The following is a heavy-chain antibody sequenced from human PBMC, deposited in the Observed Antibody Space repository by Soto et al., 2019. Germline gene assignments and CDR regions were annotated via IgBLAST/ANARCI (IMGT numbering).Heavy chain of an antibody. CDR1: GYSFTSYW. Sequence: GESLKISCKGSGYSFTSYWISWVRQMPGKGLESMGRIDPSDSYTNYSPSFQGHVTISADKSISTAYLQWSSLKASDTAMYYCARHPFGTAMVTEIWGQGTMVTV. CDR3: ARHPFGTAMVTEI. D-gene: IGHD5-18*01. V-gene: IGHV5-10-1*01. J-gene: IGHJ3*02. CDR2: IDPSDSYT.